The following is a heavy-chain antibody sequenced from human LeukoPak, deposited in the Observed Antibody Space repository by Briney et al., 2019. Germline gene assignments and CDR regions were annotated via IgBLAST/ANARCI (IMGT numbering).Heavy chain of an antibody. D-gene: IGHD2-2*01. V-gene: IGHV4-39*01. J-gene: IGHJ4*02. CDR3: ARQSSQLLPDY. Sequence: SETLSLTCTVSGSSVNSGTYYWGWIRQPPGKGLEWIGSIYYSGSTYYNPSLKSRVTISVDTSKNQFSLKLSSVTAADTAVYYCARQSSQLLPDYWGQGTLVTVSS. CDR1: GSSVNSGTYY. CDR2: IYYSGST.